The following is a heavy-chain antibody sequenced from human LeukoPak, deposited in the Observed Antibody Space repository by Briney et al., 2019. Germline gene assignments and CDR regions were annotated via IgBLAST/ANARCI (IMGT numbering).Heavy chain of an antibody. V-gene: IGHV3-33*01. CDR1: GFTFSSYG. J-gene: IGHJ4*02. Sequence: PGGSLRLSCAASGFTFSSYGMHWVRQAPGKGLEWVAVIWYDGSNKYYADSVKGRFTISRDNSKNTLYLQMNSLRAEDTAVYYCARESSGGSYHTGPDYWGQGTLVIVSS. D-gene: IGHD1-26*01. CDR2: IWYDGSNK. CDR3: ARESSGGSYHTGPDY.